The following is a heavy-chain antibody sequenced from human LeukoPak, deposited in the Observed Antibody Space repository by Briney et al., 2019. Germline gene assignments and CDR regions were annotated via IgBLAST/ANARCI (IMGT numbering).Heavy chain of an antibody. J-gene: IGHJ3*02. V-gene: IGHV4-34*01. Sequence: SETLSLTCTVSSGSISSYYWSWIRQPPGKGLEWIGEINHSGSTNYNPSLKSRVTISVDTSKNQFSLKLSSVTAADTAVYYCARPLGYCSSTSCYARAFDIWGQGTMVTVSS. CDR1: SGSISSYY. D-gene: IGHD2-2*01. CDR2: INHSGST. CDR3: ARPLGYCSSTSCYARAFDI.